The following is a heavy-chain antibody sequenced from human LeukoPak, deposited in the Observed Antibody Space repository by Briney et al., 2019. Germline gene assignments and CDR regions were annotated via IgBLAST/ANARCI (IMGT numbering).Heavy chain of an antibody. D-gene: IGHD2-21*01. J-gene: IGHJ4*02. V-gene: IGHV3-23*01. Sequence: GGALRLSCAASGVTFSSYAMGWVRQAPGKGLEWVSAISGSGGSTYYADSVKGRFTISRDNSKNTLYLQMNSLRAEDTAVYYCAKFLPTHIVVANYYFDYWGQGTLVTVSS. CDR1: GVTFSSYA. CDR3: AKFLPTHIVVANYYFDY. CDR2: ISGSGGST.